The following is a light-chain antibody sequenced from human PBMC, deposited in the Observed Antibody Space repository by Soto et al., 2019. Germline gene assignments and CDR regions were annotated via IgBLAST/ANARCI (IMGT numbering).Light chain of an antibody. CDR2: AAS. CDR3: QQYNHWPLS. V-gene: IGKV3-15*01. Sequence: VLTRSPAILALSPWYMATLCCMASQSVRSNLAWYHQRPGQAPRLLIYAASTRATGVPARFSGSGSETEFTLTITTLQSEDFAVYYCQQYNHWPLSFGVGTKVDIK. CDR1: QSVRSN. J-gene: IGKJ4*01.